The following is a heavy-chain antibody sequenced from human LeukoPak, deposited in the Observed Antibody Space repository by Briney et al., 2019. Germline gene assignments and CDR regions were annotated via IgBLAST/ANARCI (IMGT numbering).Heavy chain of an antibody. CDR3: ARGRYFQH. J-gene: IGHJ1*01. CDR2: INHSGST. CDR1: GGSFSGYY. V-gene: IGHV4-34*01. Sequence: SETLSLTCAVYGGSFSGYYWSWIRQPPGKGLEWIGEINHSGSTNYNPSLESRVTISVDTSKNQFSLKLSSVTAADTAVYYCARGRYFQHWGQGTLVTVSS.